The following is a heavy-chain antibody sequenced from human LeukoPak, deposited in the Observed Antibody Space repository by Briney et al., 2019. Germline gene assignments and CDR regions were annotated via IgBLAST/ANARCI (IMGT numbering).Heavy chain of an antibody. CDR2: ISGSGGST. Sequence: GGSLRLSCAASGFTFSSYAMTWVRQAPGKGLEWVSGISGSGGSTYYADSVKGRFTISRDNSKNTLYLQMNSLRAEDTAVYYCARVFSSWFDPWGQGTLVTVSS. V-gene: IGHV3-23*01. D-gene: IGHD6-6*01. CDR3: ARVFSSWFDP. CDR1: GFTFSSYA. J-gene: IGHJ5*02.